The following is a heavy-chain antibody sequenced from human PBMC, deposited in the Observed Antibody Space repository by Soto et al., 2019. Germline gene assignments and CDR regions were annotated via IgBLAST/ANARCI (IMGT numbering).Heavy chain of an antibody. CDR2: IKQDGSEK. J-gene: IGHJ6*03. CDR1: GFTFSNYW. V-gene: IGHV3-7*01. Sequence: SLRLSCAASGFTFSNYWMSWVRQAPGKGLEWVAKIKQDGSEKYYVDSVKGRFTISRDNAKNSLYLQMNSLRAEDTAVYYCARRYCSSTSCYANYYYYYMDVWGKGTTVTVSS. CDR3: ARRYCSSTSCYANYYYYYMDV. D-gene: IGHD2-2*01.